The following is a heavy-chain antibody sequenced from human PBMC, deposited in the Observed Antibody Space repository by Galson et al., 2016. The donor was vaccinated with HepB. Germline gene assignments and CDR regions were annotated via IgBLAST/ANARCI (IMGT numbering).Heavy chain of an antibody. D-gene: IGHD4-23*01. J-gene: IGHJ5*02. CDR3: ATLQRGNTTWFAP. Sequence: SVKVSCKVSGYTLTELSVHWVRQSPGEGLEWMGGLDPDAGETIYAQKFQGRVTMTEDTSTDTAYMQLSGLRSEDTAVFYCATLQRGNTTWFAPWGQGTQVTVSS. V-gene: IGHV1-24*01. CDR2: LDPDAGET. CDR1: GYTLTELS.